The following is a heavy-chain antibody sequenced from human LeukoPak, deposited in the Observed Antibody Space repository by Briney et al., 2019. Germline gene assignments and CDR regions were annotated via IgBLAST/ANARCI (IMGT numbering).Heavy chain of an antibody. CDR3: AGEEGSGSYYFDN. V-gene: IGHV3-64*01. Sequence: PGGSLRLSCTASGFTFSSYTMHWVRQAPGKGLEYVSAISSNGGITYYANSVKGRFTISRDNSKNTLYLQMGSLRAEDMAVYYCAGEEGSGSYYFDNWGQGTLVTVSS. J-gene: IGHJ4*02. CDR2: ISSNGGIT. CDR1: GFTFSSYT. D-gene: IGHD1-26*01.